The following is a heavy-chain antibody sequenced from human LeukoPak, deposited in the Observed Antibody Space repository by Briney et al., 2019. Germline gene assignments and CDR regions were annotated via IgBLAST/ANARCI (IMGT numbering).Heavy chain of an antibody. D-gene: IGHD3-22*01. J-gene: IGHJ6*02. CDR3: ARASITMIVVVHYGMDV. CDR1: GFTFSDYY. V-gene: IGHV3-11*01. Sequence: GGSLRLSCTASGFTFSDYYMSWIRQAPGKGLEWVSYISSSGSTIYYADSVKGRFTISRDNATNSLYLQMNSLRAEDTAVYYCARASITMIVVVHYGMDVWGQGTTVTVSS. CDR2: ISSSGSTI.